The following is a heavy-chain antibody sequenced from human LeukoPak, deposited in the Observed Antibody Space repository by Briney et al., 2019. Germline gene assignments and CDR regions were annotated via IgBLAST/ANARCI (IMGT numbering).Heavy chain of an antibody. D-gene: IGHD1-26*01. Sequence: GASVKVSCKASGGTFSSYAISWVRQAPGQGLEWMGGIIPIFGTANYAQKFQGRVTITADESTSTAYMELSSLRSEDTAVYYCAREAGGSYYRGPDYWGQGTLVTVSS. J-gene: IGHJ4*02. CDR3: AREAGGSYYRGPDY. CDR2: IIPIFGTA. V-gene: IGHV1-69*01. CDR1: GGTFSSYA.